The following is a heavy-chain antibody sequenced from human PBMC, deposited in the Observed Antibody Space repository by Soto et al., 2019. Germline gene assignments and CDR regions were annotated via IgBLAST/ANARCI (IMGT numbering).Heavy chain of an antibody. CDR3: ARDGIAVAGRIVDY. Sequence: GGSLRLSCAASGFTFSSYSMNWVRQAPGKGLEWVSSISSSSSYIYYADSVKGRFTISRDNAKNSLYLQMNSLRAEDTAVYYCARDGIAVAGRIVDYWGQGTLVTVSS. V-gene: IGHV3-21*01. CDR2: ISSSSSYI. D-gene: IGHD6-19*01. CDR1: GFTFSSYS. J-gene: IGHJ4*02.